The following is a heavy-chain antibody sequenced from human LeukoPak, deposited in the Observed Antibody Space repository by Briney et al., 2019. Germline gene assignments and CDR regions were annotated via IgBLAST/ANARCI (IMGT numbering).Heavy chain of an antibody. Sequence: ASVKVSCKASEYTFTDYFIHWVRQAPGQGLEWMGWINSNSGDTNYTQNFQDRVTMTRDTSITTAYMDLTRLTSDDTALYFCARGMYDSRPVWGQGTLVTVSS. V-gene: IGHV1-2*02. J-gene: IGHJ4*02. CDR2: INSNSGDT. CDR3: ARGMYDSRPV. CDR1: EYTFTDYF. D-gene: IGHD3-22*01.